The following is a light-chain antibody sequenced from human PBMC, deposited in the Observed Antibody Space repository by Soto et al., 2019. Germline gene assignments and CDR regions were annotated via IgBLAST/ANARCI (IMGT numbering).Light chain of an antibody. J-gene: IGKJ1*01. CDR1: QSVSSYY. Sequence: EIVLTQSPGTLSLSPRERATLSCRASQSVSSYYLAWYQQKPGQAPRLLIYAASSRATGIPDRFSGGGSGTDFTLTISRLEPEDFAVYYCQQCGSSPWTVGQGTKVEIK. CDR3: QQCGSSPWT. V-gene: IGKV3-20*01. CDR2: AAS.